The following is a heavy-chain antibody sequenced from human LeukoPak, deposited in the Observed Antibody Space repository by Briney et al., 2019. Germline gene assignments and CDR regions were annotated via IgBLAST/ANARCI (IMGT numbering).Heavy chain of an antibody. J-gene: IGHJ4*02. Sequence: PSETLSLTCTVSGGSISSYYWSWIRQPPGKGLEWIGYIYYSGSTNYNPSLKSRVTISVDTSKNQFSLKLSSVTAADTAVYYCARYSDTGYSSSWYSTPFDYWGQGTLVTVSS. CDR1: GGSISSYY. CDR3: ARYSDTGYSSSWYSTPFDY. D-gene: IGHD6-13*01. CDR2: IYYSGST. V-gene: IGHV4-59*08.